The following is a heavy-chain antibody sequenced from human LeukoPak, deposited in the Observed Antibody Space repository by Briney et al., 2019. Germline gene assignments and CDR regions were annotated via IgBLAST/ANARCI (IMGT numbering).Heavy chain of an antibody. J-gene: IGHJ4*02. CDR2: ISGTTGNT. Sequence: GGSLRLSCAASGFTFSSYAMSWVRQAPGKGLEWVSGISGTTGNTYYADSVKGRFTISRGNSKNTLYLQMNSLRVEDTAVYYCAKPPYCGSTTCYDSDYWGQGTLVTVSS. CDR1: GFTFSSYA. D-gene: IGHD2-2*01. V-gene: IGHV3-23*01. CDR3: AKPPYCGSTTCYDSDY.